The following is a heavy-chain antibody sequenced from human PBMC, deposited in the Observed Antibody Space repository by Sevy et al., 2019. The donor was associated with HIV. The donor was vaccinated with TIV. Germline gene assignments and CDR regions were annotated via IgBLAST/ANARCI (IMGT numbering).Heavy chain of an antibody. V-gene: IGHV4-39*01. D-gene: IGHD5-12*01. CDR1: GGSISSSSYY. CDR2: VYDSGST. Sequence: SETLSLTCTVSGGSISSSSYYWGWIRQPPGKGLEWIRSVYDSGSTYYNPSLKSRVTISVDTSKNHLSLRLSSVTAADTAVYYCARHTYDCGKSLGGWFDPWGQGTLVTVSS. J-gene: IGHJ5*02. CDR3: ARHTYDCGKSLGGWFDP.